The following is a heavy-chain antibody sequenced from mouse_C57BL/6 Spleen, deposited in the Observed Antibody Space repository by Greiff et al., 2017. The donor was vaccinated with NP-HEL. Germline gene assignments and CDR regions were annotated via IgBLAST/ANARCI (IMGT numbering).Heavy chain of an antibody. CDR3: ARGTSFDY. J-gene: IGHJ2*01. CDR1: GYTFTDYH. CDR2: INPNNGGT. D-gene: IGHD3-3*01. Sequence: VQLQQSGPELVKPGASVKIPCKASGYTFTDYHMDWVKQSHGKSLEWIGAINPNNGGTIYNQKFKGKATLTVDKSSSTAYMELRSLTSEDTAVYYCARGTSFDYWGQGTTLTVSS. V-gene: IGHV1-18*01.